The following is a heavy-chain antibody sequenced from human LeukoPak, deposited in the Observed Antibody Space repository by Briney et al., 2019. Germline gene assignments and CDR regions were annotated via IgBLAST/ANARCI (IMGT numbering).Heavy chain of an antibody. CDR3: ARDLEMSTSF. CDR2: ISAYSGDT. Sequence: ASVKVSCKASGHTLTNYAITWVRQAPGQRLEWVGWISAYSGDTRYGQNLQGRVSMTTDTSTSTAYMELRSLRPDDTAVYYCARDLEMSTSFWGQGTLVTVSS. J-gene: IGHJ4*02. V-gene: IGHV1-18*01. D-gene: IGHD5-24*01. CDR1: GHTLTNYA.